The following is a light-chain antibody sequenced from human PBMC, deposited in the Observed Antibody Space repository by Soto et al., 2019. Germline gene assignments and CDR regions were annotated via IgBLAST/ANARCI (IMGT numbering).Light chain of an antibody. Sequence: QSVLTQPASMSGSPGQSITISCTGTSSDVGSYYPVSWFQQHPGKAPKLIIYEVNKRPSGVSDRFSGSKSGNTASLTISGLHAADEAEYYCCSYAGDTTFFVFGTGTKLTVL. V-gene: IGLV2-23*02. CDR2: EVN. CDR1: SSDVGSYYP. J-gene: IGLJ1*01. CDR3: CSYAGDTTFFV.